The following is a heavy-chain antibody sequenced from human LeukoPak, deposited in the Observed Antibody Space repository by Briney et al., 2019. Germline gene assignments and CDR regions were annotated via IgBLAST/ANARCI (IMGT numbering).Heavy chain of an antibody. Sequence: SETLSLTCAVYGGSFSGYYWSWIRQPPGKGLEWIGEINHSGSTNYNPSLKSRVTISVDTSKNQFSLKLSSVTAADTAVYSCARRHYYYYYMDVWGKGTTVTISS. CDR2: INHSGST. CDR3: ARRHYYYYYMDV. V-gene: IGHV4-34*01. J-gene: IGHJ6*03. CDR1: GGSFSGYY.